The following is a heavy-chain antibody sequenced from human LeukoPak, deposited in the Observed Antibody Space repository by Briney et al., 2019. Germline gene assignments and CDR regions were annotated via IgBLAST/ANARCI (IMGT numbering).Heavy chain of an antibody. D-gene: IGHD3-22*01. CDR3: ARHVYYYDSSGYYYQLFDY. Sequence: GEPLKISCQGSGYSFTTFWIGWVRQMPGKGLEWMGIIYLGDSTTRYSPSFQGQVTISADKSISTAYLQWSSLKASDTAMYYCARHVYYYDSSGYYYQLFDYWGQGTLVTVSS. CDR1: GYSFTTFW. CDR2: IYLGDSTT. V-gene: IGHV5-51*01. J-gene: IGHJ4*02.